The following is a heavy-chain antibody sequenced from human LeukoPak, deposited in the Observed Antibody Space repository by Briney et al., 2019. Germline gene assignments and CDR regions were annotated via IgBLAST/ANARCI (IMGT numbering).Heavy chain of an antibody. CDR3: ARTTMGWPQQSDY. CDR1: GYTFTSYD. CDR2: MNPNSGNT. D-gene: IGHD6-13*01. V-gene: IGHV1-8*01. Sequence: GASVKVSCKASGYTFTSYDINWVRQATGQGLEWMGWMNPNSGNTGYAQKFRGRVTMTRNTSISTAYMELSSLRSEDTAVYYCARTTMGWPQQSDYWGQGTLVTVSS. J-gene: IGHJ4*02.